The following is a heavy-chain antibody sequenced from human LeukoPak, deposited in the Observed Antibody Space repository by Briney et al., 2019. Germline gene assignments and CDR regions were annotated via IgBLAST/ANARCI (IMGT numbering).Heavy chain of an antibody. CDR3: ARSGSSTSCPRDY. Sequence: GASVKVSCKASGYTFTSYYIHWVRQAPGQGLEWMGIINPSGGSASYAQKFQGRVTMTRDTSTSTVYMQLGSLRSEDTALYYCARSGSSTSCPRDYWGQGTLVTVSS. D-gene: IGHD2-2*01. V-gene: IGHV1-46*01. J-gene: IGHJ4*02. CDR2: INPSGGSA. CDR1: GYTFTSYY.